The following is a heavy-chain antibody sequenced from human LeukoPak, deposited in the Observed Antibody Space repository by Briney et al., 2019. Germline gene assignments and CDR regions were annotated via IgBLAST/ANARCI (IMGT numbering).Heavy chain of an antibody. CDR3: ALRDGYNYYFDY. CDR2: IYHSGST. CDR1: GYSISSGYY. Sequence: PSETLSLTCAVSGYSISSGYYWCWLRQPPGKGLEWIGSIYHSGSTYYNPSLKSRVTISVDTSKNQFSLKLSSVTAADTAVYYCALRDGYNYYFDYWGQGTLVTVSS. D-gene: IGHD5-24*01. J-gene: IGHJ4*02. V-gene: IGHV4-38-2*01.